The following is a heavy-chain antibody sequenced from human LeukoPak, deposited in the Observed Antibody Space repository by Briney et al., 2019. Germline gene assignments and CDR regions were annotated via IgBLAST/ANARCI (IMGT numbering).Heavy chain of an antibody. D-gene: IGHD6-13*01. J-gene: IGHJ4*02. CDR1: GGSISSYY. CDR3: ARGEAGSSWPIDY. Sequence: SETLSLTCTVSGGSISSYYWNWIRQPPAKGLEWIGYIYYTGSTSTYYNPSLKSRVTISLDTSKNQFSLKLSSVTATDTAVYYCARGEAGSSWPIDYWGQGTLVTVSS. CDR2: IYYTGST. V-gene: IGHV4-59*08.